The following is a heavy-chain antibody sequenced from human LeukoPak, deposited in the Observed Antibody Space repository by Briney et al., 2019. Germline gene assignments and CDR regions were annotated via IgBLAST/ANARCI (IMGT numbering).Heavy chain of an antibody. CDR3: ARWDKMRGGETDY. J-gene: IGHJ4*02. D-gene: IGHD1-26*01. V-gene: IGHV4-59*08. CDR2: IYYSGST. Sequence: SETLSLTCTVSGGSISSYYWSWIRQPPGKGLEWIGYIYYSGSTNYNPSLKSRVTISVDTSKNQFSLKLSSVTAADTAVYYCARWDKMRGGETDYWGQGTLVTVSS. CDR1: GGSISSYY.